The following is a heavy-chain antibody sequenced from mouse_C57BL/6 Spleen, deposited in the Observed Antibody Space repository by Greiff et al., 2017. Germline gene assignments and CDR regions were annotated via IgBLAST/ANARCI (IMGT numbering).Heavy chain of an antibody. Sequence: QVQLQQPGTELVKPGASVKLSCKASGYTFTSYWMHWVKQRPGQGLEWIGSINPSNGGTNYTQKFKSKATLTVDKSSSTAYMQLSSLTSEDSAVYYGARPHYDGEAMDYWGQGTSVTVSS. CDR2: INPSNGGT. V-gene: IGHV1-53*01. CDR1: GYTFTSYW. CDR3: ARPHYDGEAMDY. D-gene: IGHD2-3*01. J-gene: IGHJ4*01.